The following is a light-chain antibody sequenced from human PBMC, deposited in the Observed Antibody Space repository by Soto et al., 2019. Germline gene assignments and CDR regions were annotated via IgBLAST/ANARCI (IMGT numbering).Light chain of an antibody. V-gene: IGKV1-5*03. CDR1: QSISSW. CDR3: QQYHSYSRT. J-gene: IGKJ4*01. Sequence: DIQMTQSPSTLSASVGDRVTITCRASQSISSWLAWYQQKPGKAPKLLIYKASSLEGGVPSRFSGSGSATDFTLTISSLQPDDFATYYCQQYHSYSRTFGGGTKVYIK. CDR2: KAS.